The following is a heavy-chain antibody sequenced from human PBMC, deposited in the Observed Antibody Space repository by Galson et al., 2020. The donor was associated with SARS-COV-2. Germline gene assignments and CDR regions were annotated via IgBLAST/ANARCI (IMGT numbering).Heavy chain of an antibody. CDR1: GGSVSSGGSS. D-gene: IGHD7-27*01. Sequence: SETLSLTCTVSGGSVSSGGSSWRWIRQPPGKGLEWIGSIYYSGSPNYNSSLKSRVTISIDTSKNQLSLKLNSVTAADTAVFYCARGLGNTYDYYGLDVWGPETTVTVSS. CDR3: ARGLGNTYDYYGLDV. J-gene: IGHJ6*02. V-gene: IGHV4-61*08. CDR2: IYYSGSP.